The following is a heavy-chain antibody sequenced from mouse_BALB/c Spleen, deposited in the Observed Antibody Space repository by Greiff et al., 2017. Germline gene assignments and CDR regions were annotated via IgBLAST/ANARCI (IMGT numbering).Heavy chain of an antibody. CDR1: GFTFSSYG. J-gene: IGHJ2*01. V-gene: IGHV5-6-3*01. CDR2: INSNGGST. Sequence: DVHLVESGGGLVQPGGSLKLSCAASGFTFSSYGMSWVRQTPDKRLELVATINSNGGSTYYPDSVKGRFTISRDNAKNTLYLQMSSLKSEDTAMYYCAREKRSPLGYWGQGTTLTVSS. CDR3: AREKRSPLGY.